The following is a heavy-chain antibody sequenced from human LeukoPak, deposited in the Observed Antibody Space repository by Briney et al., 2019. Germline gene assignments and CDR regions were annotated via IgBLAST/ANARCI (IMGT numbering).Heavy chain of an antibody. J-gene: IGHJ4*02. D-gene: IGHD2-15*01. CDR1: GYTFTSYY. V-gene: IGHV1-46*01. Sequence: ASVKVSCKASGYTFTSYYMHWVRQAPGQGLEWMGIINPSGGSTSYAQKFQGRVTMTRDTSTSTVYMELSSLRSEDTAVYYCARDAGDVVVVAATFDYWGQGTLVTVSS. CDR3: ARDAGDVVVVAATFDY. CDR2: INPSGGST.